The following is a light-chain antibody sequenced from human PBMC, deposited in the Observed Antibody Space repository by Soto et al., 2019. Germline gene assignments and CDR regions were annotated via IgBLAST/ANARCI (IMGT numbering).Light chain of an antibody. CDR3: CSYAVSSTV. Sequence: QSALTQPASVSVSPGQSITISCTGTSSDVGYYTLVSWYQHHPGKAPKLMIYEVTKRPSGVSNRFSGSKSGNTASLTISGLQDEDEADYYCCSYAVSSTVVGTGTKLTVL. CDR1: SSDVGYYTL. V-gene: IGLV2-23*02. J-gene: IGLJ1*01. CDR2: EVT.